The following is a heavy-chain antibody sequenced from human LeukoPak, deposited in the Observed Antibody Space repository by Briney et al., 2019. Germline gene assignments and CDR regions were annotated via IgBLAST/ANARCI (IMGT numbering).Heavy chain of an antibody. CDR1: GFTFSNYE. D-gene: IGHD3-3*01. J-gene: IGHJ4*02. V-gene: IGHV3-48*03. Sequence: GGSLRLSCAASGFTFSNYEMYWVRQAPGKGLEWVSYISSGGSTINYADSVKGRSTISRDNAKNSLYLKMNSLRAEDTAAYYCARGVVIVGIDYWGQGTLVTVSS. CDR3: ARGVVIVGIDY. CDR2: ISSGGSTI.